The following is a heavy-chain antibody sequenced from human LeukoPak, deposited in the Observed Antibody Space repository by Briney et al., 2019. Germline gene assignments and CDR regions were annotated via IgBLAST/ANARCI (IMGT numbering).Heavy chain of an antibody. D-gene: IGHD3-16*02. CDR1: GFTFSSYS. CDR2: ISSSSSTI. Sequence: PGGSLRLSCAASGFTFSSYSMNWVRQAPGKGLEWVSYISSSSSTIYYADPVKGRFTISRDNAKNSLYLQMNSLRDEDTAVYYCATQLDLGELSFWWDAFDIWGQGTMVTVSP. V-gene: IGHV3-48*02. J-gene: IGHJ3*02. CDR3: ATQLDLGELSFWWDAFDI.